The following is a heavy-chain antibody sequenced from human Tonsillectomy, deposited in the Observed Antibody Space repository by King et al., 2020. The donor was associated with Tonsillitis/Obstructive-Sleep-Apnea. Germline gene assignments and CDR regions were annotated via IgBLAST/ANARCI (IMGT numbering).Heavy chain of an antibody. CDR3: AKGGACSSTNCYSDSIDY. CDR2: IGGSGGST. CDR1: GFIFSSYG. D-gene: IGHD2-2*01. Sequence: VQLVESGGGLVQPGGSLRLSCAASGFIFSSYGMSWVRQAPGKGLEWVSGIGGSGGSTYYADSVKGRFTISRDNSKNTLYLPMDSLRAEDTAVYYCAKGGACSSTNCYSDSIDYWGQGTLVTVSS. J-gene: IGHJ4*02. V-gene: IGHV3-23*04.